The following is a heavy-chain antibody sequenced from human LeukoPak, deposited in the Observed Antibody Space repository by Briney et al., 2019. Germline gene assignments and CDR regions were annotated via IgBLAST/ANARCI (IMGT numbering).Heavy chain of an antibody. CDR1: GGTFSSYA. D-gene: IGHD3-10*01. V-gene: IGHV1-69*01. J-gene: IGHJ4*02. CDR3: AREGGDDYYGSGSYYF. CDR2: IIPIFGTA. Sequence: GSSVKVSCKASGGTFSSYAISWVRQAPGQGLEWMGGIIPIFGTANYAQKFQGRVTITADESTSTAYMELSSLRSEDTAVYYCAREGGDDYYGSGSYYFWGQGTLVTVSS.